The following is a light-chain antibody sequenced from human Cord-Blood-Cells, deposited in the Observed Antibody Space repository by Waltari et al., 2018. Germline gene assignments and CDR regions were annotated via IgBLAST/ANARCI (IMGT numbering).Light chain of an antibody. J-gene: IGKJ1*01. CDR2: AAS. V-gene: IGKV1-39*01. CDR3: QQSYSTPWT. Sequence: DIQMTQSPSSLSASVGESVTITCRVSQSSSSYLNWYQQKPGKAPKRLIYAASSLQSGVPSRFSGSGSGTDFTLTISSLQPEDFATYYCQQSYSTPWTFGQGTKVEIK. CDR1: QSSSSY.